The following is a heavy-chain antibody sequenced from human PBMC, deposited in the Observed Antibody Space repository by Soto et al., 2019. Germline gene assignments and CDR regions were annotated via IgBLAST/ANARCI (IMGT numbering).Heavy chain of an antibody. D-gene: IGHD6-19*01. CDR3: PSRSIAVAGPQHNWFDP. CDR2: IYYSGST. Sequence: SETLSLTCTVSGGSISSGGYYWSCIRQHPGKGLEWIRYIYYSGSTYRNPSRKSRVTISVDKSKNQFSLKLSSVPAADTAVYSCPSRSIAVAGPQHNWFDPWGQGTLVTVSS. J-gene: IGHJ5*02. CDR1: GGSISSGGYY. V-gene: IGHV4-31*03.